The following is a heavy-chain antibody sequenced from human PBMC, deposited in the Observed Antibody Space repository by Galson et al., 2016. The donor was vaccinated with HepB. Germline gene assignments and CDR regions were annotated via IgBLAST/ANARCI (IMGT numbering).Heavy chain of an antibody. D-gene: IGHD2/OR15-2a*01. CDR3: AKRHEYCPPVGCSVDY. V-gene: IGHV3-21*01. CDR2: TGRSNNYI. J-gene: IGHJ4*02. Sequence: SLRLSCAASGFTFSSYDMNWVRQAPGKGLEWVSSTGRSNNYIYYADSLKGRFTVSRDNAKNSLYLQMNSLRADDTAVYYCAKRHEYCPPVGCSVDYWGQGTLVSVSS. CDR1: GFTFSSYD.